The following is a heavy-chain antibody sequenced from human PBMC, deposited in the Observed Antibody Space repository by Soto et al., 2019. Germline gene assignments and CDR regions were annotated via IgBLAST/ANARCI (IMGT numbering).Heavy chain of an antibody. V-gene: IGHV3-23*01. D-gene: IGHD3-10*01. CDR3: ARGKGGRGWFDP. CDR1: GFSFSNYA. J-gene: IGHJ5*02. CDR2: ISGSDGST. Sequence: EVQLLESGGDLVQPGGSLRLSCVASGFSFSNYAMSWVRQAPGKGLEWVSVISGSDGSTYYADSVKGRFTISRDNAKNSLYLQMNSLRAEDTAVYYCARGKGGRGWFDPWGQGTLVTVSS.